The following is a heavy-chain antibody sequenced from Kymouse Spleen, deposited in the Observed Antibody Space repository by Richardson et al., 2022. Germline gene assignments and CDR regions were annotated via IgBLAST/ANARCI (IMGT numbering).Heavy chain of an antibody. D-gene: IGHD2-15*01. CDR1: GFTVSSNY. V-gene: IGHV3-53*01. CDR3: ARDGGYCSGGSCYDAFDI. J-gene: IGHJ3*02. Sequence: EVQLVESGGGLIQPGGSLRLSCAASGFTVSSNYMSWVRQAPGKGLEWVSVIYSGGSTYYADSVKGRFTISRDNSKNTLYLQMNSLRAEDTAVYYCARDGGYCSGGSCYDAFDIWGQGTMVTVSS. CDR2: IYSGGST.